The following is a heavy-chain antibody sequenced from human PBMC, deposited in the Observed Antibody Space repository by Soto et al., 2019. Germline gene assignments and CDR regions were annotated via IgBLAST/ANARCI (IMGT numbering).Heavy chain of an antibody. Sequence: ASVKVSCKASGYTFSGYYVHCVREAPGQGREWMGWINPSSGGTIYTQRYQGRVTMTRDTSISTVYMELSRLPSDDTAVYYCAREMGVIGAPGYTWFDPWGQGALVTVSS. J-gene: IGHJ5*02. CDR3: AREMGVIGAPGYTWFDP. CDR1: GYTFSGYY. D-gene: IGHD1-26*01. CDR2: INPSSGGT. V-gene: IGHV1-2*02.